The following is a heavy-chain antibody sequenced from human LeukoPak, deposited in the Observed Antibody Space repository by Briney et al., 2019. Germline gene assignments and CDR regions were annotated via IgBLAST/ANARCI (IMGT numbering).Heavy chain of an antibody. D-gene: IGHD6-19*01. CDR1: GFTFSSYG. Sequence: GGSLRLSCAAYGFTFSSYGMNWVRQAPGKGLEWVSYISSSGSTIYYADSVKGRFTISRDNAKNSLYLQMNSLRAEDTAVYYCAREIAVAGRDYWGQGILVTVSS. J-gene: IGHJ4*02. CDR2: ISSSGSTI. CDR3: AREIAVAGRDY. V-gene: IGHV3-48*04.